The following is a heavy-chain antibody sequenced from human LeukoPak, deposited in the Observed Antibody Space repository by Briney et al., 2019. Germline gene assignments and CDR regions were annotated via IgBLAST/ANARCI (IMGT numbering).Heavy chain of an antibody. D-gene: IGHD6-13*01. CDR3: ATSIAAPTGDRGGFDY. CDR2: ISYDGSSK. V-gene: IGHV3-30*04. CDR1: GFTFSSYA. Sequence: PGGSLRLSCAASGFTFSSYAIHWVRQAPGKGLEWVAPISYDGSSKYYADSVKGRFTVSRDNSKNTLYLQVSSLRSEDTAVYYCATSIAAPTGDRGGFDYWGQGTLVTVSS. J-gene: IGHJ4*02.